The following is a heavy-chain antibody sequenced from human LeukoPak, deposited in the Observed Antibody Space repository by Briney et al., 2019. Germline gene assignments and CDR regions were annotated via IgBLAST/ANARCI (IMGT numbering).Heavy chain of an antibody. CDR3: ARAPPFYNGGIDDYYLEYLQH. V-gene: IGHV1-2*02. Sequence: ASVKVSCKSSGYTFTDYYIHCVRQAPGQGLEWMGWINPNSGGTHYAQKFLGRVTMTRDTSISTAYMELSRLRSDDTAVYYCARAPPFYNGGIDDYYLEYLQHSGQGTLVTVSS. J-gene: IGHJ1*01. CDR2: INPNSGGT. CDR1: GYTFTDYY. D-gene: IGHD3-22*01.